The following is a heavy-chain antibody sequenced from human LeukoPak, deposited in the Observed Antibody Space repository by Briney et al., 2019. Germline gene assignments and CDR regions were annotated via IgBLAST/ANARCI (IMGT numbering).Heavy chain of an antibody. D-gene: IGHD6-13*01. CDR1: RFTFSNYW. CDR2: IKQDGSEK. J-gene: IGHJ4*02. Sequence: GGSLRLSCVASRFTFSNYWTTWVRQAPGKGLEWVANIKQDGSEKNYVDSVKGRFTISRDNAENSLYLQMNSLRAEDTAVYYCARDRRYNSWSNDRFDYWGQGTLVTVSS. CDR3: ARDRRYNSWSNDRFDY. V-gene: IGHV3-7*01.